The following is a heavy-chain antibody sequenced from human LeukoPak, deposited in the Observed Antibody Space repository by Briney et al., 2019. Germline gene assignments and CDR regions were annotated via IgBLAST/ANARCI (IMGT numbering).Heavy chain of an antibody. CDR3: ARESEGDDFTASDAFDI. J-gene: IGHJ3*02. CDR2: IIPMFGTA. Sequence: GASVKVSCKASGGTFSSYAISWVRQAPGQGLEWMGGIIPMFGTANYAQKFQGRVTITTDESTSTAHMELSSLRSEDTAVYYCARESEGDDFTASDAFDIWGQGTMVTVSS. CDR1: GGTFSSYA. V-gene: IGHV1-69*05. D-gene: IGHD3-3*01.